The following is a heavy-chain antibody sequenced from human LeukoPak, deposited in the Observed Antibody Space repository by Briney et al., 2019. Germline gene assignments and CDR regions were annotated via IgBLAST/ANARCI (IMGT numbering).Heavy chain of an antibody. CDR1: GYSFTSYW. CDR3: ARRFLEWTWFDS. V-gene: IGHV5-51*01. CDR2: IYPGDSDT. Sequence: GESLKISCEGSGYSFTSYWIGWVRQVPGKGLEWMGIIYPGDSDTRYSPSFQGQVTISAAKSISTAYLQWSSLKASDTAMYYCARRFLEWTWFDSWGQGTLVTVSS. D-gene: IGHD3-3*01. J-gene: IGHJ5*01.